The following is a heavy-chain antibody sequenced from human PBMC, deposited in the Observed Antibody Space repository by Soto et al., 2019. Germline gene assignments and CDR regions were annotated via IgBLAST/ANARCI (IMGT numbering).Heavy chain of an antibody. D-gene: IGHD2-2*01. CDR3: ARDEVPAANWLDR. Sequence: ASVKVSCKASGYIFINYGITWVRQAPGQGLEWMGWISGYNGNTKYADKLQGRVTMTTDTSTTTAYMELRSLRSDDTTVYYCARDEVPAANWLDRWGQGTLVTVSS. CDR2: ISGYNGNT. J-gene: IGHJ5*02. CDR1: GYIFINYG. V-gene: IGHV1-18*01.